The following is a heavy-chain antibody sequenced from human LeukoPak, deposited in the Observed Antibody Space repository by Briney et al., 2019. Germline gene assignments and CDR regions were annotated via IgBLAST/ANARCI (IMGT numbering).Heavy chain of an antibody. D-gene: IGHD3-22*01. CDR3: ARDSAYYYDSSGYYPRSFDI. CDR2: ISWDGGST. J-gene: IGHJ3*02. V-gene: IGHV3-43*01. Sequence: GGSLRLSCAASGFTFDDYTMHWVRQAPGKGLEWVSLISWDGGSTYYADSVKGRFTISRDNAKNSLYLQMNSLRAEDTAVYYCARDSAYYYDSSGYYPRSFDIWGQGTMVTVSS. CDR1: GFTFDDYT.